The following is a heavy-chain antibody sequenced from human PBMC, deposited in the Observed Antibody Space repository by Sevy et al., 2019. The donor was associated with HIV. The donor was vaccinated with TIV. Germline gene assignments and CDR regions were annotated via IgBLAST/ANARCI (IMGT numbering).Heavy chain of an antibody. Sequence: GESLKISCKGSGYSFTSSWIGWVRQMPGKGLEWMGIIYPGDSDTTYSPSFQGQVTISADKSISTAYLQWSSLKASDTAMYYCARLPVAAAGLYYFGIWGQGTLVTVSS. CDR2: IYPGDSDT. CDR3: ARLPVAAAGLYYFGI. D-gene: IGHD6-13*01. V-gene: IGHV5-51*01. J-gene: IGHJ4*02. CDR1: GYSFTSSW.